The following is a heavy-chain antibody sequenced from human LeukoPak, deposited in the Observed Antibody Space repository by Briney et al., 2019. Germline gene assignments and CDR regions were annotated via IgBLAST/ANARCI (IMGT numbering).Heavy chain of an antibody. CDR3: ARVITFGGVIDAFDY. J-gene: IGHJ4*02. D-gene: IGHD3-16*02. CDR1: GYTFTSYY. CDR2: INPSGGST. V-gene: IGHV1-46*01. Sequence: ASVKVSCKASGYTFTSYYMHWVRQAPGQGLEWMGIINPSGGSTSYAQKFQGRVTMTRDTSTGTVYMELSSLRSEDTAVYYCARVITFGGVIDAFDYWGQGTLVTVSS.